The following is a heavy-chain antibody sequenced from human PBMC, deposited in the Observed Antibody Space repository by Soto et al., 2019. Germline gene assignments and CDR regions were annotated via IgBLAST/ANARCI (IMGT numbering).Heavy chain of an antibody. J-gene: IGHJ6*02. CDR2: IKQDGSEK. Sequence: GGSLRLSCAASGVTFSSYWMNWGRQDPVKGLERVANIKQDGSEKYYVDSVKGRFTISRDNAKNSLYLQMNSLRAEDTAVYYCARDFRYCRSTSCYLYYYYGMDVWGQGTTVTVSS. CDR3: ARDFRYCRSTSCYLYYYYGMDV. D-gene: IGHD2-2*01. V-gene: IGHV3-7*01. CDR1: GVTFSSYW.